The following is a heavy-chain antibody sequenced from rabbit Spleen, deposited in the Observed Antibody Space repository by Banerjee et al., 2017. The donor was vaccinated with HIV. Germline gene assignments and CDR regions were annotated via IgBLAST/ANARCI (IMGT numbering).Heavy chain of an antibody. CDR3: AREVLYAAYAGFGDATIYYFDL. V-gene: IGHV1S40*01. CDR2: IYAGGDDST. J-gene: IGHJ4*01. CDR1: GFSFSSGYD. Sequence: QSLEESGGGLVKPGASLTLTCKASGFSFSSGYDMCWVRQAPGKGLEWIACIYAGGDDSTYYASWAKGRFTISKTSSTTVTLQMTSLTAADTATYFCAREVLYAAYAGFGDATIYYFDLWGPGTLVTV. D-gene: IGHD6-1*01.